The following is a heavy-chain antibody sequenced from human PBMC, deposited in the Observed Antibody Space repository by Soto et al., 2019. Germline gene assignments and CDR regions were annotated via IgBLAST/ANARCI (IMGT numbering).Heavy chain of an antibody. Sequence: SETLSLTCTVSGASINSGGYYWSWIRQHPGKGLEWIGYIYYSGSTNYNPSLKSRVTISVDTSKNQFSLKLSSVTAADTAVYYCARGGDDFWSGYYGSHAFDIWGQGTMVTVSS. CDR1: GASINSGGYY. J-gene: IGHJ3*02. D-gene: IGHD3-3*01. CDR3: ARGGDDFWSGYYGSHAFDI. V-gene: IGHV4-61*08. CDR2: IYYSGST.